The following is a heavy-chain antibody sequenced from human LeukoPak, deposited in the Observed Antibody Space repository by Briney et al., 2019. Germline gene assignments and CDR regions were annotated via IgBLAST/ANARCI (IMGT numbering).Heavy chain of an antibody. D-gene: IGHD2-15*01. CDR1: GFTFSSYW. Sequence: GGSLRLSCAASGFTFSSYWMSWVRQAPGKGLEWVANIKQDGSEKYYVDSVKGRFTISRDNAKNSLYLQMNSLRAEDTAVYYCARGDIVVVVAAIPYYMDVWGKGTTVTVSS. V-gene: IGHV3-7*01. CDR2: IKQDGSEK. J-gene: IGHJ6*03. CDR3: ARGDIVVVVAAIPYYMDV.